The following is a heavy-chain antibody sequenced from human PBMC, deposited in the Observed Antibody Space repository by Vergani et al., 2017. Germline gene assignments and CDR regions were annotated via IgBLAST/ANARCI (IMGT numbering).Heavy chain of an antibody. CDR3: AKASCGGDCYTPDY. CDR1: GFTFDDYT. D-gene: IGHD2-21*02. V-gene: IGHV3-43*01. J-gene: IGHJ4*02. Sequence: EVQLVESGGVVVQPGGSLRLSCAASGFTFDDYTMHWVRQGPGKGLEWVSLISWDGGSTYYADSVKGRFTISRDNSKNSLYLQMNSLRTEDTALYYCAKASCGGDCYTPDYWGQGTLVTVSS. CDR2: ISWDGGST.